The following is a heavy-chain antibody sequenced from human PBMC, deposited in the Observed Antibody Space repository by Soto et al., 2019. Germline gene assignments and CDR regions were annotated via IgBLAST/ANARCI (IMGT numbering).Heavy chain of an antibody. CDR2: VYTSAEGGAT. CDR1: GFSVTNAW. D-gene: IGHD2-15*01. CDR3: TTGSVEGF. J-gene: IGHJ6*02. V-gene: IGHV3-15*07. Sequence: EVQLVDSGGGLVKPGGSLRLSCAASGFSVTNAWMNWVRQAPGKGLEWVGRVYTSAEGGATNYAAPVKGRFPISRDDSQNTVYLQMNSLITEDTAVYYCTTGSVEGFWGQGTTVTVSS.